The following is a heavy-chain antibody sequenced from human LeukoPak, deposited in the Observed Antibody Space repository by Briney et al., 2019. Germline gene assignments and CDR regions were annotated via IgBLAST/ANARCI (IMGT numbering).Heavy chain of an antibody. CDR2: INYRGNT. Sequence: SETLSLTCTVSGGSISSYYRSWIRQSPGKGLEWIGYINYRGNTNYNPSLKSRVTISLDTSKNQFSLKLSSVTAADTAVYYCARSGSGSYGPVDYWGQGTLVTVSS. CDR1: GGSISSYY. CDR3: ARSGSGSYGPVDY. D-gene: IGHD3-10*01. V-gene: IGHV4-59*01. J-gene: IGHJ4*02.